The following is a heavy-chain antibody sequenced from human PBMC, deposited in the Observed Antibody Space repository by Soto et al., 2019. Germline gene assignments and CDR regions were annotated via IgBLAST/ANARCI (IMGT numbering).Heavy chain of an antibody. V-gene: IGHV3-74*01. J-gene: IGHJ5*02. CDR1: GFTFTGNW. D-gene: IGHD1-26*01. CDR3: ATVGTGSYNWCDP. CDR2: INRDGTAT. Sequence: EVQLVESGGGLVQPGGSLRLSCAASGFTFTGNWMHWVRQGPGKGLVWVARINRDGTATTYADSVTGRFTISRDNSKNTLYLQMNSLGAEDTAVYYCATVGTGSYNWCDPWGQGTMVTVSS.